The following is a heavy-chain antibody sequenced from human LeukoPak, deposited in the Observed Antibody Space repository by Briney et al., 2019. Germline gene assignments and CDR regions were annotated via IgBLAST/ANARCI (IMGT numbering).Heavy chain of an antibody. V-gene: IGHV3-30*03. CDR1: EFTFSNYG. J-gene: IGHJ4*02. D-gene: IGHD2/OR15-2a*01. CDR3: ARAFTT. Sequence: GRSLRLSCEASEFTFSNYGMHWVRQAPGKGLEWLAVISNDGSSRQYRDSVKGRFSISRDNAKNSLYLQMNSLKAEDTAVYYCARAFTTWGQGTLVTVSS. CDR2: ISNDGSSR.